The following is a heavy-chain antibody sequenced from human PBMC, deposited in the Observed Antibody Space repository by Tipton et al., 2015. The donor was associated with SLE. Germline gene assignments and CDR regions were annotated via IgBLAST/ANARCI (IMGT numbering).Heavy chain of an antibody. CDR2: FSYGGST. Sequence: GLVKPSETLSLTCSVSGVSMTSYYWNWIRQPPGKGLEWIGHFSYGGSTNYNPSLKSRVTISVDTSKNQLSLRLSSVTTADTAVYYCARGREDFDIWGQGTMVTVPS. D-gene: IGHD1-26*01. V-gene: IGHV4-59*01. CDR1: GVSMTSYY. CDR3: ARGREDFDI. J-gene: IGHJ3*02.